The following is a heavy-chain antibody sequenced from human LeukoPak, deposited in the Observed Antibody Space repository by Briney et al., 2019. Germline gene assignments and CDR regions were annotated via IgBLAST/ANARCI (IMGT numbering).Heavy chain of an antibody. CDR3: ARSRVVSSFRIVGATNVNCFDP. V-gene: IGHV1-8*01. J-gene: IGHJ5*02. D-gene: IGHD1-26*01. Sequence: ASVKVSCKASGYTFTSYDINWVRQATGQGLEWMGWMNPNSGNTGYAQKFQGRVTMTRNTSISTAYMELSRLRSEDTAVYYCARSRVVSSFRIVGATNVNCFDPWGQGTLVTVSS. CDR1: GYTFTSYD. CDR2: MNPNSGNT.